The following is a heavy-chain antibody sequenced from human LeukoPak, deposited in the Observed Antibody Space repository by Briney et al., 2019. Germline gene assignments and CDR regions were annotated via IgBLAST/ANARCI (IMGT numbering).Heavy chain of an antibody. V-gene: IGHV1-18*01. CDR1: GYTSRSYG. Sequence: ASVKVSCKASGYTSRSYGISWVRQAPGQGLEWMGWISAYNGNTNYAQKLQGRVTMTTDTSTSTAYMELRSLRSDDTAVYYCARDPQVYGDFDNWFDPWGQGTLVTVSS. J-gene: IGHJ5*02. CDR3: ARDPQVYGDFDNWFDP. CDR2: ISAYNGNT. D-gene: IGHD4-17*01.